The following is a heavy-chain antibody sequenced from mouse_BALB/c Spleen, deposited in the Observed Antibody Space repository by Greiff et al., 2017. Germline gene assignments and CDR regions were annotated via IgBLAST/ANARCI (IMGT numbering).Heavy chain of an antibody. D-gene: IGHD2-1*01. CDR2: IWSDGST. CDR3: ARSSTMFYAMDY. J-gene: IGHJ4*01. CDR1: GFSLTSYG. Sequence: VQGVESGPDLVAPSQSLSITCTVSGFSLTSYGVHWVRQPPGKGLEWLVVIWSDGSTTYNSALKSRLSISKDNSKSQVFLKMNSLQTDDTAMYYCARSSTMFYAMDYWGQGTSVTVSS. V-gene: IGHV2-6-2*01.